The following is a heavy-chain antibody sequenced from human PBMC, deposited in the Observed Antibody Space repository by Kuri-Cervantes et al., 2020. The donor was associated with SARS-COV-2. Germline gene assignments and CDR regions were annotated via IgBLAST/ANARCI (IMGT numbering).Heavy chain of an antibody. CDR2: ITWDGEST. CDR1: GFTFDDYT. Sequence: GESLKISCAASGFTFDDYTMHWVRQAPGKGLEWISLITWDGESTFYADSVKGRFTISRDIPKNSLFLEMNSLRAEDTAVYYCARDQDPHLITVVYFDFWGQGTLVTVSS. CDR3: ARDQDPHLITVVYFDF. V-gene: IGHV3-43*01. J-gene: IGHJ4*02. D-gene: IGHD3-22*01.